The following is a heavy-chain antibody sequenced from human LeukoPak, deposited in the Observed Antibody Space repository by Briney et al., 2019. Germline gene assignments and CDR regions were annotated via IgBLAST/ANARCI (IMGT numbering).Heavy chain of an antibody. CDR1: GFTFSTFSNYG. CDR3: AKDLSGGGYSGYARD. CDR2: ISGSGSVT. D-gene: IGHD5-12*01. Sequence: GGSLRLSCAASGFTFSTFSNYGMSWVRQAPGKGLEWVSTISGSGSVTWYADSVKGRFTISRDNSKNTLYLQMNSLRAEDTAVYYCAKDLSGGGYSGYARDWGQGTLVTVSS. J-gene: IGHJ4*02. V-gene: IGHV3-23*01.